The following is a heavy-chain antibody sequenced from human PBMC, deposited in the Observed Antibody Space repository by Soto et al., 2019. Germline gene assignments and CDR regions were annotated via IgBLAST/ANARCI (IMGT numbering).Heavy chain of an antibody. V-gene: IGHV1-18*01. D-gene: IGHD4-4*01. CDR2: ISALNGNT. Sequence: ASVKISCNASGDPFTNYSITWVRQDPGQGLEWVGWISALNGNTNYAQKLQGRVTMTTDTTTSTAYMELRSLRSDDTAVYYCARDFSNYFGYWGQGTLVTVSS. CDR3: ARDFSNYFGY. CDR1: GDPFTNYS. J-gene: IGHJ4*02.